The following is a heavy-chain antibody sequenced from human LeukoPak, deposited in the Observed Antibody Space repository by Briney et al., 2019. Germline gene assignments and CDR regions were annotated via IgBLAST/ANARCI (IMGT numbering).Heavy chain of an antibody. CDR3: ARDPDTSSKVDY. CDR2: ISR. CDR1: GFTFSDHY. J-gene: IGHJ4*02. Sequence: PGGSLRLSCAASGFTFSDHYMSWIRQTPGKGLEWDSRISRDTESVKGRFTISRDNTKNSLYLQMNSLRVDDTAVYYCARDPDTSSKVDYWGQGTLVTVSS. V-gene: IGHV3-11*01. D-gene: IGHD6-6*01.